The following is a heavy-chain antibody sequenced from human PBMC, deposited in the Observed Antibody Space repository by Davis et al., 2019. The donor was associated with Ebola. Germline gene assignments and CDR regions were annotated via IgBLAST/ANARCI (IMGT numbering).Heavy chain of an antibody. CDR2: IHYSGTT. J-gene: IGHJ6*02. Sequence: SETLSLTCTVSGASITSGNYYWGWMRQPPGKGLEWIGSIHYSGTTYYSPSLKSRVTISVDTSKNQFSLNLRSVTAADTAIYYCARPDYGDYSLLDHYGSDVWGQGTTVTVSS. CDR3: ARPDYGDYSLLDHYGSDV. V-gene: IGHV4-39*01. D-gene: IGHD4-17*01. CDR1: GASITSGNYY.